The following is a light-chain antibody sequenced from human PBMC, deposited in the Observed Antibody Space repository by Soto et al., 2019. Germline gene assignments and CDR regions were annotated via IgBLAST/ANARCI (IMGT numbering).Light chain of an antibody. V-gene: IGKV4-1*01. CDR3: QQYYSTPLT. Sequence: DIVMTQSPDSLAVSLGERATINCKPSQSVLYSSNNLNYLAWYQQKPGQPPKLLIYWASTRESGVPDRFSGSGSGTEFTLTISSLQAEDVAVYYCQQYYSTPLTFGGGTKVEIK. J-gene: IGKJ4*01. CDR2: WAS. CDR1: QSVLYSSNNLNY.